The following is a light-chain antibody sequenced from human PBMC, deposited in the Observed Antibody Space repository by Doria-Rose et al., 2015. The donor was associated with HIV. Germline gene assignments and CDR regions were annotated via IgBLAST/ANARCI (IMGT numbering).Light chain of an antibody. CDR2: KAS. J-gene: IGKJ2*01. V-gene: IGKV1-5*03. CDR3: QQSYSTPYT. CDR1: QSISAW. Sequence: SPSSLSASVGDRVTITCRASQSISAWLAWYQQKPGKAPKLLIYKASSLESGVPSRFSGSGSGTDFTLTISSLQPEDFATYYCQQSYSTPYTFGQGAKLEIK.